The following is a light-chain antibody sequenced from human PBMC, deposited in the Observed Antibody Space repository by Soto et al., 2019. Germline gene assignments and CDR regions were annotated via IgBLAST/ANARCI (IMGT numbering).Light chain of an antibody. Sequence: DMQMPQSPSTLSASVGDTVTITCRANQNVNDWLAWYQQKPGKAPKLLIYKASNLESGVPSRFSGSGSGTEFTLTISSLQPDDFATYYCQRYNSLFGPGTKVDVK. CDR3: QRYNSL. CDR2: KAS. V-gene: IGKV1-5*03. CDR1: QNVNDW. J-gene: IGKJ3*01.